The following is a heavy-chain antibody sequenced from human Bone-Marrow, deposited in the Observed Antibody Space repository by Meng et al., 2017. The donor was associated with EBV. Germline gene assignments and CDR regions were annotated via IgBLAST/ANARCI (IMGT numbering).Heavy chain of an antibody. V-gene: IGHV3-74*01. CDR2: INSDGSST. Sequence: EVQLVESXXGLVQXGGSRILSCAASGFTFSSYWMHWVRQAPGKGLVWVSRINSDGSSTSYADSVKGRFTISRDNAKNTLYLQMNSLRAEDTAVYYCARDGVEMATSFDDWGQGPLVTVSS. CDR3: ARDGVEMATSFDD. CDR1: GFTFSSYW. J-gene: IGHJ4*02. D-gene: IGHD5-24*01.